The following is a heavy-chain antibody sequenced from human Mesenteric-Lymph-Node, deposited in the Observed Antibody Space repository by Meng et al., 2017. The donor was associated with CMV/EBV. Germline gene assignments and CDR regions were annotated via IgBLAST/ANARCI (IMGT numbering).Heavy chain of an antibody. Sequence: GESLKISCAASGFTFSSYSMNWVRQAPGKELEWVSSISSSSSYIYYADSVKGRFTISRDNAKNSLYLQMNSLRAEDTAVYYCARDIFKQLTYYDFWSGYFYGMDVWGQGTTVTVSS. CDR3: ARDIFKQLTYYDFWSGYFYGMDV. CDR2: ISSSSSYI. J-gene: IGHJ6*02. CDR1: GFTFSSYS. V-gene: IGHV3-21*01. D-gene: IGHD3-3*01.